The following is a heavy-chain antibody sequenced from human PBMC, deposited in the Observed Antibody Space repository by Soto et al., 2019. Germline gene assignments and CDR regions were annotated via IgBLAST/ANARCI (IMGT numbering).Heavy chain of an antibody. J-gene: IGHJ6*02. V-gene: IGHV5-51*01. CDR2: IYPGDSDT. Sequence: PGESLKISCKGSGYSFTSYWIGWVRQMPGKGLEWMGIIYPGDSDTRYSPSFQGQVTISADKSISTAYLQWSGLKASDTAMYYCARRQLVPKGGMDVWGQGTTVTVSS. CDR3: ARRQLVPKGGMDV. D-gene: IGHD6-13*01. CDR1: GYSFTSYW.